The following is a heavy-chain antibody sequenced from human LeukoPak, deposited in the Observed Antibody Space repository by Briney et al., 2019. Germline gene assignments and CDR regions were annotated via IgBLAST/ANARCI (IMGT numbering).Heavy chain of an antibody. Sequence: GGSLRLSCAASGFTFNNYAMTWVRQAPGKGLEWVSTISGSGDSTHYADSVKSRFTISRDNSKNMLYLQMNSLRVEDTAIYYCVKGCSYTSCYTSDYWGQGTLVTVSS. D-gene: IGHD2-2*02. CDR1: GFTFNNYA. J-gene: IGHJ4*02. CDR2: ISGSGDST. V-gene: IGHV3-23*01. CDR3: VKGCSYTSCYTSDY.